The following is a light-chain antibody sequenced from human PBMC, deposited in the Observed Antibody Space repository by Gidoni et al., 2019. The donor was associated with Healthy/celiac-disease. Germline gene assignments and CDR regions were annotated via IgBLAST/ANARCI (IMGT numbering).Light chain of an antibody. CDR2: AAS. CDR3: QQSYSTLST. Sequence: SSLSASVGDRVTITCRASQSISSYLNWYQQKPGKAPKHLIYAASSLQSGFPSRFIGSGSGTDFTLPISSLQPEVFATYYCQQSYSTLSTFGQGTRLEIK. J-gene: IGKJ5*01. CDR1: QSISSY. V-gene: IGKV1-39*01.